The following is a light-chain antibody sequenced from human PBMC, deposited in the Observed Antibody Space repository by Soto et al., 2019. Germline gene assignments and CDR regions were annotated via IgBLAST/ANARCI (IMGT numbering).Light chain of an antibody. CDR2: EVS. Sequence: QSALTQPASVSGSPGQSITISCTGTSSDVCGYNYVSWYQQHPGKAPKLMIYEVSNRPSGVSNRFSGSKSGNTASLTISGLQADDEADYYCSSYTSSSTLEVFGTGTKLTVL. V-gene: IGLV2-14*01. CDR1: SSDVCGYNY. CDR3: SSYTSSSTLEV. J-gene: IGLJ1*01.